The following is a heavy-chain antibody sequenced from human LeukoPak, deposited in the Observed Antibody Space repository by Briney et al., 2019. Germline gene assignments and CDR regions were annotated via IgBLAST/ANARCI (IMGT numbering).Heavy chain of an antibody. CDR2: ISWNSGSV. V-gene: IGHV3-9*01. Sequence: GGSLRLSCAASGFTFDDYAMHWVRQAPGKGLEWVSGISWNSGSVGYADSVKGRVTISGDNAKNSLYLQMNSLRAEDTALYYCAKDIKRGQLVSWVQGRLVTVSS. CDR1: GFTFDDYA. J-gene: IGHJ5*02. CDR3: AKDIKRGQLVS. D-gene: IGHD6-13*01.